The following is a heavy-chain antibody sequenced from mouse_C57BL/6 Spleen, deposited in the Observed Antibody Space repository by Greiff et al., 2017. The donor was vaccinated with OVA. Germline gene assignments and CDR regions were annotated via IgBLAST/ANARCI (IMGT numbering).Heavy chain of an antibody. CDR3: ARSGDGYYDY. V-gene: IGHV1-80*01. D-gene: IGHD2-3*01. CDR1: GYAFSSYW. Sequence: QVQLQQSGAELVKPGASVKISCKASGYAFSSYWMTWVKQRPGKGLEWIGQIYPGDGDTNYNGKFKGKATLTADKSSSTAYMQLSRLTSEDSAVYFCARSGDGYYDYWGQGTTLTVSS. CDR2: IYPGDGDT. J-gene: IGHJ2*01.